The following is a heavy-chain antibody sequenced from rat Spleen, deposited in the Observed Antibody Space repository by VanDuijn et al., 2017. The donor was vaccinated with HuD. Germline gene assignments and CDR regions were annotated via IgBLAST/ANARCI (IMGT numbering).Heavy chain of an antibody. CDR1: GFTFDDYY. V-gene: IGHV5-25*01. Sequence: EVQLVESGGGLVQPGRSMKLSCAASGFTFDDYYMAWVRQAPKKGLEWVATISSDGGNTYYRDSVKGRFTISRDNAKRTLFLQMDSLRSDDTATYYCARRHYGYTDYFDYWGQGVMVTVSS. D-gene: IGHD1-11*01. J-gene: IGHJ2*01. CDR3: ARRHYGYTDYFDY. CDR2: ISSDGGNT.